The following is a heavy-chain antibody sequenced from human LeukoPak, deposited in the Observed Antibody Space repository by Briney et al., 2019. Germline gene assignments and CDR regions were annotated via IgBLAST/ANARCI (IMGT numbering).Heavy chain of an antibody. CDR1: GFTFSDHF. D-gene: IGHD4-11*01. J-gene: IGHJ6*02. Sequence: GGSLRLSCEASGFTFSDHFMDWVRQAPGKGLEWVGRTRNKADRYTTAYAASVKGRFTISRDDSKNSLYLQMNSLKTEDTAVYYCTRGGTATTHYYNAMDVWGQGTTVTVSS. CDR2: TRNKADRYTT. CDR3: TRGGTATTHYYNAMDV. V-gene: IGHV3-72*01.